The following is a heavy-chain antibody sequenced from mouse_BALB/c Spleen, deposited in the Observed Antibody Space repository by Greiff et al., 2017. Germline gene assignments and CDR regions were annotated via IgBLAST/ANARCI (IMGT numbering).Heavy chain of an antibody. CDR2: IYPYNGGT. D-gene: IGHD2-4*01. J-gene: IGHJ3*01. Sequence: VQLQQSGPELVKPGASVKISCKASGYTFTDYNMHWVKQSHGKSLEWIGYIYPYNGGTGYNQKFKSKATLTVDNSSSTAYMELRSLTSEDSAVYYCERWDYDYPGFAYWGQGTLVTVSA. V-gene: IGHV1S29*02. CDR3: ERWDYDYPGFAY. CDR1: GYTFTDYN.